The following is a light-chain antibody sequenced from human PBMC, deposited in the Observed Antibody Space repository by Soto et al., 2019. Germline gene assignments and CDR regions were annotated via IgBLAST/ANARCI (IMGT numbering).Light chain of an antibody. V-gene: IGKV1-33*01. CDR3: QQSDSLPIT. J-gene: IGKJ5*01. CDR2: DAS. CDR1: QDISTY. Sequence: DIQMTQSPSSLSASVGDRATITCRAIQDISTYLNCYQQRPGKAPNLLIYDASNLERGFPSRFSGTRSGTHFTFAITSLQPEDVATYYCQQSDSLPITFGQGTRLEI.